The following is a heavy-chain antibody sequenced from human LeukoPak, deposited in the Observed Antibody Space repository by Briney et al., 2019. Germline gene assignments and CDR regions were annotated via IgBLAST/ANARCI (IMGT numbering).Heavy chain of an antibody. D-gene: IGHD3-22*01. CDR2: ISAYNGNT. CDR3: ARAKLTDDSSGYSDY. CDR1: GYTFTSYG. V-gene: IGHV1-18*01. Sequence: ASVKVSCKASGYTFTSYGISWVRQAPGQGLEWMGWISAYNGNTNYAQKLQGRVTMTTDTSTSTAYMELSSLRSEDTAVYYCARAKLTDDSSGYSDYWGQGTLVTVSS. J-gene: IGHJ4*02.